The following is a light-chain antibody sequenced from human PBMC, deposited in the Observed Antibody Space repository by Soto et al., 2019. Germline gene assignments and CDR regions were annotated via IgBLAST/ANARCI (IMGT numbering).Light chain of an antibody. CDR3: QHRSNWPRT. Sequence: EIVLTQSPATLSLSPGERATLSCRASQSVSSYLAWYQQKPGQAPRLLIYDASTRATGIPARFSGSGAGTDFTLTISSLEPEDFAVYYCQHRSNWPRTFGGGTQVEIK. CDR1: QSVSSY. J-gene: IGKJ4*01. V-gene: IGKV3-11*01. CDR2: DAS.